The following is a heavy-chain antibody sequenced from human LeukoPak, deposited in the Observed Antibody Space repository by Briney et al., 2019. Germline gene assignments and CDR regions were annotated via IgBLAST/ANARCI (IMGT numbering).Heavy chain of an antibody. Sequence: GGSLRLTCAAAGLTFSSYDMYWVRQAPGKGLEWVAYISSSGETIYYAASVKGRFTICRDNANKSRDLRVNSLRVEETAILYRIPPAAGLPRTISTEYFQTWGPGALVTVSS. CDR1: GLTFSSYD. J-gene: IGHJ1*01. D-gene: IGHD2-2*01. V-gene: IGHV3-48*03. CDR2: ISSSGETI. CDR3: IPPAAGLPRTISTEYFQT.